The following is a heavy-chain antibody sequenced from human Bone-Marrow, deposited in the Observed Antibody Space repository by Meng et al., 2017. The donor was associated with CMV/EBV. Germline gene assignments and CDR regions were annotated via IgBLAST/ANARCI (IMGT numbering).Heavy chain of an antibody. Sequence: ASVKVSCKASGYTFTGYYMLWVRQAPGQGLEWMGWINPNSGGTNYAQKFQGSVTMTRDTSISTACMELSRLGLDDTAVDYCARDVPAAEFCVDPWGQGTLVTVSS. D-gene: IGHD2-2*01. CDR3: ARDVPAAEFCVDP. V-gene: IGHV1-2*02. J-gene: IGHJ5*02. CDR2: INPNSGGT. CDR1: GYTFTGYY.